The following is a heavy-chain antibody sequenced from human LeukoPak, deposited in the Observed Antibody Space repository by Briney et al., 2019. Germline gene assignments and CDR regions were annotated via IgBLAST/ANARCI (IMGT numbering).Heavy chain of an antibody. J-gene: IGHJ4*02. V-gene: IGHV3-33*06. CDR3: AKEGSYPFDY. Sequence: GGSLRLSRAASGFTFSSYGMHWVRQAPGKGLEWVAVIWYDGSNKYYADSVKGRFTISRDNSKNTPYLQMNSLRAEDTAVYYCAKEGSYPFDYWGQGTLVTVSS. D-gene: IGHD5-18*01. CDR2: IWYDGSNK. CDR1: GFTFSSYG.